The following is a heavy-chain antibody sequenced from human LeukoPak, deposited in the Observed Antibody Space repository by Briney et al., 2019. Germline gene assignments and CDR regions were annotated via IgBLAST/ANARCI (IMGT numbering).Heavy chain of an antibody. Sequence: SETLSLTCAVYGGSFSGYYWSWIRQPPGKGLEWIGEINHSGSTNYNPSLMSRVTISVDTSKNQFSLKLSSVTAADTAVYYCARRGGRIAAARGYFQHWGQGTLVTVSS. D-gene: IGHD6-13*01. CDR2: INHSGST. V-gene: IGHV4-34*01. CDR3: ARRGGRIAAARGYFQH. CDR1: GGSFSGYY. J-gene: IGHJ1*01.